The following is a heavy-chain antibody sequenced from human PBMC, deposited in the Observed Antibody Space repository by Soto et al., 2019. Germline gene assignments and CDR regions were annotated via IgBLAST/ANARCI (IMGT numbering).Heavy chain of an antibody. CDR2: ISGYNGKT. Sequence: GASVKVSCKASGYTFTSYGISWVRQAPGQGLEWMGWISGYNGKTNYAQKVQDRVTMTTDTSTSTVYMELNSLRAEDTAVYYCARAPGYGMYYFDYWGQGTLVTVSS. CDR3: ARAPGYGMYYFDY. V-gene: IGHV1-18*01. D-gene: IGHD5-18*01. J-gene: IGHJ4*02. CDR1: GYTFTSYG.